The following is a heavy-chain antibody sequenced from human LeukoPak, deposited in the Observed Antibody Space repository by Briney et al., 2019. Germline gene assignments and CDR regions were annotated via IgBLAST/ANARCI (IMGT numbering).Heavy chain of an antibody. CDR3: ARGPGEYSSSFGWFDP. D-gene: IGHD6-6*01. V-gene: IGHV4-39*07. J-gene: IGHJ5*02. CDR1: GGSISNTSFF. CDR2: IYYSGST. Sequence: PSQTLSLTCTVSGGSISNTSFFWGWIRQPPGKGLEWIGNIYYSGSTYYNPSLKSRVTISVDRSKNQFSLKLSSVTAADTAVYYCARGPGEYSSSFGWFDPWGQGTLVTVSS.